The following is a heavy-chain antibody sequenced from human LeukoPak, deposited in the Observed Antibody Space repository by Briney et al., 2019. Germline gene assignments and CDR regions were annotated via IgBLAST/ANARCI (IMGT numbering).Heavy chain of an antibody. D-gene: IGHD3-22*01. CDR1: GFTFSSYS. CDR3: ARDRPYYYDSSGYYYFDY. V-gene: IGHV3-21*01. J-gene: IGHJ4*02. Sequence: PGGSLRLSCAASGFTFSSYSMNWVRQAPGKGLEWVSSISTSSSYICYADSLKGRFTISRDNAKNSLYLQMNSLRAEDTAVYFCARDRPYYYDSSGYYYFDYWGQGTLVTVSS. CDR2: ISTSSSYI.